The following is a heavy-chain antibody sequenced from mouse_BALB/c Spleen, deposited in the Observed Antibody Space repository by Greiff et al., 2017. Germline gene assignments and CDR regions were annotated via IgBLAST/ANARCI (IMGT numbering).Heavy chain of an antibody. CDR1: GFTFSSYA. D-gene: IGHD2-2*01. V-gene: IGHV5-6-5*01. Sequence: DVKLVESGGGLVKPGGSLKLSCAASGFTFSSYAMSWVRQTPEKRLEWVASISSGGSTYYPDSVKGRFTISRDNARNILYLQMSSLRSEDTAMYYCARGDYGYDWFAYWGQGTLVTVSA. J-gene: IGHJ3*01. CDR3: ARGDYGYDWFAY. CDR2: ISSGGST.